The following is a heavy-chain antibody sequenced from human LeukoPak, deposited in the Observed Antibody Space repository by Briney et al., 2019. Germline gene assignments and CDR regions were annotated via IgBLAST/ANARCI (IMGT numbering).Heavy chain of an antibody. CDR3: ARDSSSSISWFDP. CDR2: IYHSGST. Sequence: SETLSLTCTVSGGSISSSNWWSWVRQPPGKGLEWIGEIYHSGSTNYNPSHKSRVTISVDKSKNQFSLKLSSVTAADTAVYYCARDSSSSISWFDPWGQGALVTVSS. D-gene: IGHD6-6*01. V-gene: IGHV4-4*02. J-gene: IGHJ5*02. CDR1: GGSISSSNW.